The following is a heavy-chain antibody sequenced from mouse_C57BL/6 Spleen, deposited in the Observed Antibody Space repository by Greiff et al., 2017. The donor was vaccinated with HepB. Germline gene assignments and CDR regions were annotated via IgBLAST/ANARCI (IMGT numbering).Heavy chain of an antibody. CDR3: TDYYYGSSLYAMDY. J-gene: IGHJ4*01. CDR1: GFTFSNYW. CDR2: IRLKSDNYAT. V-gene: IGHV6-3*01. Sequence: EVKLVESGGGLVQPGGSMKLSCVASGFTFSNYWMNWVRQSPEKGLEWVAQIRLKSDNYATHYAESVKGRFSISRDDSKSSVYLQMNNLRAEDTGIYYCTDYYYGSSLYAMDYWGQGTSVTVSS. D-gene: IGHD1-1*01.